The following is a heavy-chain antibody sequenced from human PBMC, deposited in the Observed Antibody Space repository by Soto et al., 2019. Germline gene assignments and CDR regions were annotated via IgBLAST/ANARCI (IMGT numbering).Heavy chain of an antibody. V-gene: IGHV3-30-3*01. Sequence: GGSLRLSCAASGFTFSSYAMHWVRQAPGKGLEWVAVISYDGSNKYYADSVKGRFTISRDNSKNTLYLQMNSLRAEDTAVYYCARDQSIVVVTAGPFDYWGQGNLVTVSS. CDR3: ARDQSIVVVTAGPFDY. J-gene: IGHJ4*02. CDR2: ISYDGSNK. CDR1: GFTFSSYA. D-gene: IGHD2-21*02.